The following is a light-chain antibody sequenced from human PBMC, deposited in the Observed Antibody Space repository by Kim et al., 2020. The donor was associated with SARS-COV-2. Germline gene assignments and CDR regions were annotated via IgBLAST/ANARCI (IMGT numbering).Light chain of an antibody. V-gene: IGKV3-20*01. Sequence: ENVLTQSPGTLPLSPGERATLSCRASQSVSSNFLAWYQQKAGQAPRLLIYSASSRASGIPDRFSGSGSGTDFTLTISTLEPEDFAVYYCQQYATSPETFGRGTKVDIK. CDR2: SAS. J-gene: IGKJ1*01. CDR3: QQYATSPET. CDR1: QSVSSNF.